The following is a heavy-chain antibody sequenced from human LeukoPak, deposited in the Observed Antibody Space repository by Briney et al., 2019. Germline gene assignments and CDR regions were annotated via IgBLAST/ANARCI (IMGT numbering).Heavy chain of an antibody. Sequence: ASVKVSCKASGYTFTSYGISWVRQAPGQGPEWMGWISGSTGDTNYAQKFQGRVTMTADTSSSTAYMELRSLRLDDMAVYYCARDENYGIFFNVDYWGQGTLVTVSS. D-gene: IGHD4-17*01. CDR1: GYTFTSYG. V-gene: IGHV1-18*03. CDR3: ARDENYGIFFNVDY. CDR2: ISGSTGDT. J-gene: IGHJ4*02.